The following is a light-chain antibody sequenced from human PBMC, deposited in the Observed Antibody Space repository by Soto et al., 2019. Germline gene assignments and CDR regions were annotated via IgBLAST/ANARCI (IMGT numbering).Light chain of an antibody. Sequence: EIVLTQSPGTLSLSPGERATLSCRASQSVSSNYLAWYQQKPGQAPKVLIYRAPIRATGIPARFSGSGSGTEFTLTISSLQSEDFAVYYCQQYHSWPPRTFGQGTKVDIK. CDR3: QQYHSWPPRT. V-gene: IGKV3-20*01. J-gene: IGKJ1*01. CDR1: QSVSSNY. CDR2: RAP.